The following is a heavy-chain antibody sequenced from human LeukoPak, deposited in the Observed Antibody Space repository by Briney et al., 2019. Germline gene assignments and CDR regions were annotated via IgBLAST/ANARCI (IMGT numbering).Heavy chain of an antibody. J-gene: IGHJ5*02. CDR3: ASQTTFGVVKIQNWFDP. Sequence: SETLSLTCTVSGRSIGSSSYYWGWIRQPPGKGLEWIGSIYYSGSTYYNPSLKSRVTISVDTSKDQFSLKLSSVTAADTPVYYCASQTTFGVVKIQNWFDPWGQGTLVTVSS. D-gene: IGHD3-3*01. CDR2: IYYSGST. V-gene: IGHV4-39*01. CDR1: GRSIGSSSYY.